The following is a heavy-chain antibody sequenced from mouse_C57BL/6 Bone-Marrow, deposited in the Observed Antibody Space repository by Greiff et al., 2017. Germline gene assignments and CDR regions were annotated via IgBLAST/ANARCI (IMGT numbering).Heavy chain of an antibody. CDR1: GYSFTDYN. CDR2: INPNYGTT. V-gene: IGHV1-39*01. Sequence: EVKLVESGPELVKPGASVKISCKASGYSFTDYNMNWVKQSNGKSLEWIGVINPNYGTTSYNQKFKGKATLTVDQSSSTAYMQLNSLTSEDSAVYYCARSGITTVVANYYAMDYWGQGTSVTVSS. J-gene: IGHJ4*01. CDR3: ARSGITTVVANYYAMDY. D-gene: IGHD1-1*01.